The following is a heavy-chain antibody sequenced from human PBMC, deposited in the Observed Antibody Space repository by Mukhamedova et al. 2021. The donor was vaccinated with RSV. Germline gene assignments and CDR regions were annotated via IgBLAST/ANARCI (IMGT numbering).Heavy chain of an antibody. V-gene: IGHV4-59*01. CDR3: ARGVSNWNYDY. CDR2: IYYSGST. Sequence: QPPGRGLECIGYIYYSGSTNYNPSLKSRVTISVDTSKNQFSLKLSSVTAADTAVYYCARGVSNWNYDYWGQGTLVTVSS. J-gene: IGHJ4*02. D-gene: IGHD1-7*01.